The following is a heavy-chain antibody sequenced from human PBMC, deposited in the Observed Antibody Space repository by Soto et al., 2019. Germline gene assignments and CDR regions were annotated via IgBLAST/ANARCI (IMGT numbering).Heavy chain of an antibody. D-gene: IGHD4-4*01. V-gene: IGHV1-69*13. CDR3: ARARYSSDFSWFDP. Sequence: SVKVSCKASGDGFTTYAITWVRQAPGQGLEWMGRIMPIFGTTNNAQRFQDRVTITADESTSTAYMEMSSLRSDDTAVYYCARARYSSDFSWFDPWGQGTLVTVSS. CDR2: IMPIFGTT. J-gene: IGHJ5*02. CDR1: GDGFTTYA.